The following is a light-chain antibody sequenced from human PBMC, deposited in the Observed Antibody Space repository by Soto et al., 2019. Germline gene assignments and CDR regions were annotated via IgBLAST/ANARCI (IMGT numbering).Light chain of an antibody. CDR3: SSYTSSSPYV. J-gene: IGLJ1*01. CDR1: SSDVGGYNY. CDR2: DVS. V-gene: IGLV2-14*01. Sequence: QSVLTQPASVSGSPGQSITISCTGTSSDVGGYNYVSWYQQNPGKAPKLMIYDVSNRPSGVSNRFSGSKSGNTASLTISGLQAEDEADYYCSSYTSSSPYVFGTGTKLTVL.